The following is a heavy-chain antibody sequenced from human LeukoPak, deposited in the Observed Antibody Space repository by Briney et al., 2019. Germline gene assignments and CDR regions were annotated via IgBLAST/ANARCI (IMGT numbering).Heavy chain of an antibody. CDR3: ARDPGVTMIVAVPQNYFDY. D-gene: IGHD3-22*01. J-gene: IGHJ4*02. V-gene: IGHV6-1*01. CDR1: GDSVSSNSAA. CDR2: TYYRSKWYN. Sequence: SQTLSLTCAISGDSVSSNSAAWNWIRQSPSRGLEWLGRTYYRSKWYNDYAVSVKSRITINPDTSKNQFSLQLNSVTPEDTAVYYCARDPGVTMIVAVPQNYFDYWGQGTLVTVSS.